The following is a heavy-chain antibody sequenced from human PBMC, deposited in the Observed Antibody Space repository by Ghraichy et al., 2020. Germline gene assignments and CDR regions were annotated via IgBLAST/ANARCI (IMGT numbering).Heavy chain of an antibody. CDR1: GFTFSSFS. CDR3: ARDQRPNYDLIDP. J-gene: IGHJ5*02. CDR2: ISSSSTTI. Sequence: GGSLRLSCAASGFTFSSFSMNWVRQAPGKGLEWVSYISSSSTTIYYADSVKGRFTISRDNAKNSLYLQMNSLRDEDTAVYYCARDQRPNYDLIDPWGQGTLVTVSS. V-gene: IGHV3-48*02. D-gene: IGHD3-3*01.